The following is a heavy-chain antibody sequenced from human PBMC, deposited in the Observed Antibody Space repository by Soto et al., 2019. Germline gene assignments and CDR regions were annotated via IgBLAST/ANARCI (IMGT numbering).Heavy chain of an antibody. D-gene: IGHD6-19*01. V-gene: IGHV3-23*01. Sequence: EVQLLESGGGLVQPGGSLRLSCAASGFTFTSYAMNWVRQAPGKGLEWVSVISSSGGKTYYADSVKGRFTISRDNYMNTLYLQMNSLRVEDTAVYYRVKDREQWSGHYKLGTFQYWGQGTLGTVFS. CDR1: GFTFTSYA. CDR2: ISSSGGKT. CDR3: VKDREQWSGHYKLGTFQY. J-gene: IGHJ4*02.